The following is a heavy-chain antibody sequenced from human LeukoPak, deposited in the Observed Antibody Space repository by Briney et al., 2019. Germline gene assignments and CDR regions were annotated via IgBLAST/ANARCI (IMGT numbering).Heavy chain of an antibody. CDR3: ARRTTYYYDSSGYYEDN. CDR1: GFTVSSNS. V-gene: IGHV3-53*01. CDR2: IYSDNT. D-gene: IGHD3-22*01. Sequence: PGGSLRLSCTVSGFTVSSNSMSWVRQAPGKGLEWVSFIYSDNTHYSDSVKGRFTISRDNSKNTLYLQMNSLRAEDTAVYYCARRTTYYYDSSGYYEDNWGQGTLVTVSS. J-gene: IGHJ4*02.